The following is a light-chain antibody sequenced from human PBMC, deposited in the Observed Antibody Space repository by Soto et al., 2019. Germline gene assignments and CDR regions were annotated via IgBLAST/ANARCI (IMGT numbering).Light chain of an antibody. Sequence: QSALTQPASVSGSPGQTITISCTATSSDVGSYNLVSWYQQHPGKAPKLIIYEGSKRPSGVSNRFSGSKSGNTASLTISGLQAEDEADYYCCSYAGSPFYVFGTGTKVTVL. CDR1: SSDVGSYNL. CDR2: EGS. CDR3: CSYAGSPFYV. J-gene: IGLJ1*01. V-gene: IGLV2-23*01.